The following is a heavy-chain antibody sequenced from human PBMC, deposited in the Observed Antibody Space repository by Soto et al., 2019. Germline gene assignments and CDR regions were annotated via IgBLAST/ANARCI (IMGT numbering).Heavy chain of an antibody. V-gene: IGHV5-51*01. J-gene: IGHJ5*02. CDR1: GYSLTSYC. D-gene: IGHD6-13*01. CDR3: AGAGTSVNWFDP. Sequence: GESLKISRKRSGYSLTSYCIGWVRQMPGKGLEWMGIIYPGDSDTRYSPSFQGQITISADKSISTAYLQWSSLKASDSGIYDCAGAGTSVNWFDPRGQGTLVTVSS. CDR2: IYPGDSDT.